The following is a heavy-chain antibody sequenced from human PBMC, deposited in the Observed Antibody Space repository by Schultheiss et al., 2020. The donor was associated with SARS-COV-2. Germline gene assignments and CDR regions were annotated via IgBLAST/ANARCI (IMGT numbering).Heavy chain of an antibody. CDR2: IYWDDDK. Sequence: QTLSLTCTVSGGSVSSGRYYWSWIRQPPGKGLEWIALIYWDDDKRYSPSLKSRLTITKDTSKNQVVLTMTNMDPVDTATYYCAHFAGYSGYDPHPDYWGQGTLVTVSS. CDR3: AHFAGYSGYDPHPDY. J-gene: IGHJ4*02. D-gene: IGHD5-12*01. CDR1: GGSVSSGRYY. V-gene: IGHV2-5*08.